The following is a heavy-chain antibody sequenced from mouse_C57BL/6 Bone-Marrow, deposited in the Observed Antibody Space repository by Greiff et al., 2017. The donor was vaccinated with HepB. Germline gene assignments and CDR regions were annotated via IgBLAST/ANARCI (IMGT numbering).Heavy chain of an antibody. J-gene: IGHJ4*01. Sequence: VQLQQSGPELVKPGASVKMSCKASGYTFTDYNMHWVKQSHGKSLEWIGYINPNNGGTSYNQKFKGKATLTVNKSSSTAYMELRSLTSEDSAVYYGARGGFITTVVNYAMDYWGQGTSVTVSS. CDR2: INPNNGGT. CDR3: ARGGFITTVVNYAMDY. CDR1: GYTFTDYN. D-gene: IGHD1-1*01. V-gene: IGHV1-22*01.